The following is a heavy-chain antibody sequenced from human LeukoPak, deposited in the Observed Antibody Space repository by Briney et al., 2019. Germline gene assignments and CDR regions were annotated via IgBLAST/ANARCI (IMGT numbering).Heavy chain of an antibody. CDR1: GFTFSDYY. CDR2: IISSGSTI. D-gene: IGHD3-10*01. J-gene: IGHJ6*02. Sequence: GGSLRLSCAASGFTFSDYYMSWIRQAPGKGLEWVSYIISSGSTIYYADSVKGRFTISRDNAKNSLYLQMNSLRAEDTAVYYCAGGSGSYLIPHYYYYYGMDVWGQGTTVTVSS. V-gene: IGHV3-11*01. CDR3: AGGSGSYLIPHYYYYYGMDV.